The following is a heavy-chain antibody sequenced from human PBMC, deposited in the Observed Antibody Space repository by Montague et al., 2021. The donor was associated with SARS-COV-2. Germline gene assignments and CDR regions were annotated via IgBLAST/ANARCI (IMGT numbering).Heavy chain of an antibody. J-gene: IGHJ4*02. D-gene: IGHD4-23*01. CDR2: IYYSGST. V-gene: IGHV4-39*01. Sequence: SETLSLTCTASGGSVGSRSYYWGWIRQPPGKGLEWIGSIYYSGSTHYNPSLKSRVTISVDTSKNQFSLKLSSVTAADTAVYYCARRGDYGGPRFDYWGQGTLVSVSS. CDR1: GGSVGSRSYY. CDR3: ARRGDYGGPRFDY.